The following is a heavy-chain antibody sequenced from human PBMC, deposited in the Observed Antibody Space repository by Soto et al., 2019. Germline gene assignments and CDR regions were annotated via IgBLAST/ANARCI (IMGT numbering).Heavy chain of an antibody. V-gene: IGHV3-30*03. D-gene: IGHD2-21*02. CDR3: AREEHIVVVTAIPAEYFQH. CDR2: ISNDGINK. CDR1: GFIFSNYG. Sequence: DLVESGGGVVQPGRSLRLSCAGSGFIFSNYGIHWVRQAPGKGLEWVAAISNDGINKNYAESVKGRFSISRDNSKNTLYLQMDSLRAEDTAVYFCAREEHIVVVTAIPAEYFQHWGQGTLVTVSS. J-gene: IGHJ1*01.